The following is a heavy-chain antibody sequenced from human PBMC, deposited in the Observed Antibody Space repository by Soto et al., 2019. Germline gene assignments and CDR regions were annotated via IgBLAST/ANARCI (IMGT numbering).Heavy chain of an antibody. CDR2: IRHDGSGK. CDR3: ARDWVSSGWYNWFDP. J-gene: IGHJ5*02. CDR1: GFTFSTYG. Sequence: QVHLVESGGGVVQPGASLRLSCAASGFTFSTYGFHWVRQAPGKGPEWVAFIRHDGSGKYYLDSVKGRFTISRDNSKNTLYLQMNSLTPDDTAVYHCARDWVSSGWYNWFDPWGQGIRVTVSS. V-gene: IGHV3-30*02. D-gene: IGHD3-22*01.